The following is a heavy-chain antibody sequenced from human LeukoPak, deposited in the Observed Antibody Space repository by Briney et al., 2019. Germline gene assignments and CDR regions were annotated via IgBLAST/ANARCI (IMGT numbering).Heavy chain of an antibody. CDR3: AKDGVVVVAAGWFDP. V-gene: IGHV3-23*01. Sequence: PGGSLRLSCAVSGFTVSSSYMSWVRQAPGKGLEWVSAISGSGGSTYYADSVKGQFTISRDNSKNTLYLQMNSLRAEDTAVYYCAKDGVVVVAAGWFDPWGQGTLVTVSS. J-gene: IGHJ5*02. CDR1: GFTVSSSY. D-gene: IGHD2-15*01. CDR2: ISGSGGST.